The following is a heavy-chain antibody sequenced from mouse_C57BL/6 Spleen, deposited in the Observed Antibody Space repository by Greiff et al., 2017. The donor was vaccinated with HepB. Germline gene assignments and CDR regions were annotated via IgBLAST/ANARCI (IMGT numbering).Heavy chain of an antibody. CDR3: ASLYDYERTAWFAY. Sequence: EVKLMESGGGLVQPGGSLSLSCAASGFTFTDYYMSWVRQPPGKALEWLGFIRNKANGYTTESSASVKGRFTISRDNSQSILYRQMNALRAEDSATYYCASLYDYERTAWFAYWGQGTLVTVSA. D-gene: IGHD2-4*01. CDR2: IRNKANGYTT. J-gene: IGHJ3*01. CDR1: GFTFTDYY. V-gene: IGHV7-3*01.